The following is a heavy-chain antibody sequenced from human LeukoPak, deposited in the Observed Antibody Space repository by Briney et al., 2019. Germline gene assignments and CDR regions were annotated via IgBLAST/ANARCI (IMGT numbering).Heavy chain of an antibody. D-gene: IGHD4-17*01. CDR3: ARGRSEDYGVVGGWFDP. J-gene: IGHJ5*02. CDR2: INHSGST. CDR1: GGSFSGYY. Sequence: SETLSLTCAVYGGSFSGYYWSWIRQPPGKGLDLPGEINHSGSTNYNPSLKSRVTISVDTSKNQFSLKLSSVTAADTAVYYCARGRSEDYGVVGGWFDPWGQGTLVTASS. V-gene: IGHV4-34*01.